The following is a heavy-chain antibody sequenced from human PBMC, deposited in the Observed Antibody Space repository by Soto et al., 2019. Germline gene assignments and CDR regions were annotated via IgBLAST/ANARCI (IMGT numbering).Heavy chain of an antibody. CDR3: ARGDIVAIFGMDV. Sequence: ASVKVSCKASGYTFSSYYMHWVRQAPGQGLEWMGIINPTGGNTTYAQKFQGRVTMTRDTSTSTVYMELSSLRSEDTAVYYCARGDIVAIFGMDVWGQGTTVTV. D-gene: IGHD5-12*01. CDR1: GYTFSSYY. CDR2: INPTGGNT. V-gene: IGHV1-46*01. J-gene: IGHJ6*02.